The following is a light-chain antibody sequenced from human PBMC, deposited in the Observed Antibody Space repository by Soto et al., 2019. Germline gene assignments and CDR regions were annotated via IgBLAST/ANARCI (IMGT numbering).Light chain of an antibody. CDR3: QSYDSILSGFV. J-gene: IGLJ3*02. V-gene: IGLV1-40*01. CDR2: GNS. Sequence: QSVLTQPPSVSGAPGQRVTISCTESSSNIGAGCDVHWYQQLPGTAPKLLIYGNSNQPSGVPDRFSGSKSGTSASLAITGLQAEDEAYYYCQSYDSILSGFVFGGGTKLTVL. CDR1: SSNIGAGCD.